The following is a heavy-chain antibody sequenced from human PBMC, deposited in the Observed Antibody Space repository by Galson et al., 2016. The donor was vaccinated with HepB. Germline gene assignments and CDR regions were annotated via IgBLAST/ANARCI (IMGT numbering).Heavy chain of an antibody. Sequence: TLSLTCTVSSFSINSGGYYWTWIRQQPGKGLEWIGNIYYSGRTDYNPSLESRVTISIDTSKNYFSLRLTSVTAADTAVYYCARDGGGTPGYYYYYRDVWGEGTTVAVSS. CDR2: IYYSGRT. J-gene: IGHJ6*03. D-gene: IGHD3-16*01. CDR1: SFSINSGGYY. V-gene: IGHV4-31*03. CDR3: ARDGGGTPGYYYYYRDV.